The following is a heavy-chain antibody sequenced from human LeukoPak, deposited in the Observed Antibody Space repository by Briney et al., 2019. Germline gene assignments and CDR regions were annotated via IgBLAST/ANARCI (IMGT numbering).Heavy chain of an antibody. J-gene: IGHJ6*03. V-gene: IGHV3-13*01. CDR3: ARGPPRGKYYYMDV. D-gene: IGHD1-1*01. CDR1: GFTFISFD. CDR2: IGTASDT. Sequence: GGSLRLSCAASGFTFISFDMHSVRQPTGQGLEWVSTIGTASDTYYPGSVEGRFTLSRDNAKNSLYLQMNSLTAGDTAVYYCARGPPRGKYYYMDVWGKGTTVTVSS.